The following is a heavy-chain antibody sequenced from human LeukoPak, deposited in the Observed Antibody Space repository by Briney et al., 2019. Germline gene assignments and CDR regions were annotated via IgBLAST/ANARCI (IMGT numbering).Heavy chain of an antibody. V-gene: IGHV4-59*08. CDR3: ARQRFRTPGMDV. Sequence: PSETLSLTCTVSGGSISSYYWSWIRQPPGKGLEWIGYIYYSGSTNYNPSLKSRVTISVDTSKNQFSLKLSSVTAADTAVYYCARQRFRTPGMDVWGQGTTVTVSS. CDR2: IYYSGST. J-gene: IGHJ6*02. D-gene: IGHD1-14*01. CDR1: GGSISSYY.